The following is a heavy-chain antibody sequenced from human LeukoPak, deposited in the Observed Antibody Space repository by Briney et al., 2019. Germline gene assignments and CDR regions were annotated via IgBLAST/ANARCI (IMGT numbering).Heavy chain of an antibody. CDR3: ARGSDSGRLYHDH. V-gene: IGHV7-4-1*02. J-gene: IGHJ4*02. Sequence: ASVKVSCKATGYTFSKYAMNWVRQAPGQGLEWMGWINTNTGNPTYAQGFTGRFVFSLDTSVSTAYLQIRSLKAEDTAAYYCARGSDSGRLYHDHWGQGTLVTVSS. D-gene: IGHD3-10*01. CDR2: INTNTGNP. CDR1: GYTFSKYA.